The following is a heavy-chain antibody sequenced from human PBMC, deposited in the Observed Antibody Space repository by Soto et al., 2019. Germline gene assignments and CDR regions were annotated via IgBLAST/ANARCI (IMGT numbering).Heavy chain of an antibody. Sequence: EVQLVESGGGLVQPGGSLRLSCAASGFTVSSNYMSWVRQAPGKGLEWVSVIYSGGSTYYADSVKGRFTISRDNSKNTRYLQMNSLRAADTAVYYCARKDTGYSYGSYFDYWGQGTLVTVSS. D-gene: IGHD5-18*01. CDR3: ARKDTGYSYGSYFDY. V-gene: IGHV3-66*01. CDR2: IYSGGST. CDR1: GFTVSSNY. J-gene: IGHJ4*02.